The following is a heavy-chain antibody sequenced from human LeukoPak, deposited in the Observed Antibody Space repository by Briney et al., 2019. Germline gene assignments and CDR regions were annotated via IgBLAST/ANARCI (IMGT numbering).Heavy chain of an antibody. CDR3: ARGLLRGYSYGYDY. V-gene: IGHV4-31*03. CDR1: GGSISSGGYY. J-gene: IGHJ4*02. Sequence: SETLSLTCTVSGGSISSGGYYWSWIRQHPGKGLEWIGYIYYSGSTYYNPSLKSRVTISVDTSKNQFSLKLSSVTAADTAVYYCARGLLRGYSYGYDYWGQGTLVTVSS. CDR2: IYYSGST. D-gene: IGHD5-18*01.